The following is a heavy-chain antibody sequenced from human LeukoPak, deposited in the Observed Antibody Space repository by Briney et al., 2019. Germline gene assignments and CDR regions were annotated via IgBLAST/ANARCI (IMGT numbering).Heavy chain of an antibody. D-gene: IGHD2-2*03. V-gene: IGHV3-48*04. CDR3: APWICGRTTCYLDF. CDR2: ISSGGGII. Sequence: GGSLRLSCAASGFTFSSYGMHWVRQAPGKGLECVSYISSGGGIIHYADSVKGRFTISRDNTNNSLCLQMNSLRAEDTAVYYCAPWICGRTTCYLDFWGQGTLVTVSS. J-gene: IGHJ4*02. CDR1: GFTFSSYG.